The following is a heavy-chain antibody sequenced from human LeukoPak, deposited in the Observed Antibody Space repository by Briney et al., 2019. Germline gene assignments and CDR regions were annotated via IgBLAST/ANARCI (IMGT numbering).Heavy chain of an antibody. CDR1: GFTVSSND. J-gene: IGHJ4*02. Sequence: PGGSLRLSCAASGFTVSSNDMTWVRQAPGKGLEWVSVIYGGGSTYYADSVKGRFTISRDNFKNTLYLQMNSPRVEDTAVYYCARGWGGPTPHIDYWGQGTLVTVSS. V-gene: IGHV3-53*01. D-gene: IGHD3-3*01. CDR3: ARGWGGPTPHIDY. CDR2: IYGGGST.